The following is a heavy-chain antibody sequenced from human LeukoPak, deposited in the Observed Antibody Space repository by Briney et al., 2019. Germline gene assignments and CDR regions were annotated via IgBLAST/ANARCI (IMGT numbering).Heavy chain of an antibody. V-gene: IGHV3-53*05. CDR2: LYRGGST. Sequence: GGSLRLSCAASGFTVNSNYMSWVRQAPGQGLEWVSLLYRGGSTYYADSVKGRFTISRDDSKNTLYLQMNSLRAEDTAVYYCASYCSSTSCFQPYAFDIWGQGTMVTVSS. CDR1: GFTVNSNY. J-gene: IGHJ3*02. CDR3: ASYCSSTSCFQPYAFDI. D-gene: IGHD2-2*01.